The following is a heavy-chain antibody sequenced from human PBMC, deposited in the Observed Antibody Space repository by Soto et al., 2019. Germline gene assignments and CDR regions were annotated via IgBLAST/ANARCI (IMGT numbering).Heavy chain of an antibody. CDR2: MNPNSGNT. J-gene: IGHJ4*02. CDR1: GYTFTSYD. D-gene: IGHD6-13*01. V-gene: IGHV1-8*01. CDR3: ASPGYSSSWYYFDY. Sequence: ASVTGYCTASGYTFTSYDINWVRQATGQGLEWMGWMNPNSGNTGYAQKFQGRVTMTRNTSISTAYMELSSLRSEDTAVYYCASPGYSSSWYYFDYWGQGTLVTVSS.